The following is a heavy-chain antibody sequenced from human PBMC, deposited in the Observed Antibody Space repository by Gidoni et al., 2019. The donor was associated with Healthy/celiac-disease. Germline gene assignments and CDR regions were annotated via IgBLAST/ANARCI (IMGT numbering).Heavy chain of an antibody. CDR3: ARDTTPYYYYMDV. CDR1: GFTFSSYA. J-gene: IGHJ6*03. CDR2: ISYDGSNK. Sequence: QVQLVESGGGVVQPGRSLRLSCAASGFTFSSYAMHWVRQAPGKGLEWVAVISYDGSNKYYADSVKGRFTISRDNSKNTLYLQMNSLRTEDTAVYYCARDTTPYYYYMDVWGKGTTVTVSS. V-gene: IGHV3-30-3*01. D-gene: IGHD1-1*01.